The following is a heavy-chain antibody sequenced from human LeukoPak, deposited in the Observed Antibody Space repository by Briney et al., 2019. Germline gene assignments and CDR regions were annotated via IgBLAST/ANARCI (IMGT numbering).Heavy chain of an antibody. Sequence: SETLSLTCAVYGGSFRGYYWSWIRQPPGKGLEWIWEINHSGSTNYNPSLKSRVTISLDTSKNQFSLKLSSVTAADTAVYYCARHSTFFGVVIIKGRVRGPFDYWGQGTLVTVSS. D-gene: IGHD3-3*01. CDR2: INHSGST. J-gene: IGHJ4*02. CDR3: ARHSTFFGVVIIKGRVRGPFDY. CDR1: GGSFRGYY. V-gene: IGHV4-34*01.